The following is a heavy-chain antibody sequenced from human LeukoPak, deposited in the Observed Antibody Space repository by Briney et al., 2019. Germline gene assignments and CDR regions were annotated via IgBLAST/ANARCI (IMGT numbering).Heavy chain of an antibody. Sequence: QPGASLRLSCTASGFTFGDYAMSWVRQAPGKGLEWVGFIRSKAYGGTTEYAASVKGRFTISRDDSKSIAYLQMNSLKTEDTAVYYCTRVVFRFGIDYWGQGTLVTVSS. V-gene: IGHV3-49*04. CDR3: TRVVFRFGIDY. D-gene: IGHD3-10*01. CDR1: GFTFGDYA. CDR2: IRSKAYGGTT. J-gene: IGHJ4*02.